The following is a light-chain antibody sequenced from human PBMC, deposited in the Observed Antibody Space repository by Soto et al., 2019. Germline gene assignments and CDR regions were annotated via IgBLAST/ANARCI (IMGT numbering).Light chain of an antibody. CDR1: SSDVGGYNF. Sequence: QSALTQPASVSGSPGQSITISCTGTSSDVGGYNFVSWYQQHPGKAPKLMIYDVTNRPSGVSNRFSGSKSGNTASLTISGLQVEDEADYYCQSYDSSLTAWVFGGGTKLTVL. J-gene: IGLJ3*02. CDR3: QSYDSSLTAWV. V-gene: IGLV2-14*01. CDR2: DVT.